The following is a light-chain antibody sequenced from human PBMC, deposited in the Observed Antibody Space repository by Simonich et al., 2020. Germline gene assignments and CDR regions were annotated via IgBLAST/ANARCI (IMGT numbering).Light chain of an antibody. CDR1: QSVLYNSNNKNY. CDR3: QQYYSTLYT. V-gene: IGKV4-1*01. J-gene: IGKJ2*01. CDR2: WAS. Sequence: DIVMTQSPDSLAVSLGERATINCKSSQSVLYNSNNKNYLAWSQQKPGQPPKLLIYWASTRESGVPDRFSGSGSGTDFTLTISSLQAEDVAVYYCQQYYSTLYTFGQGTKLEIK.